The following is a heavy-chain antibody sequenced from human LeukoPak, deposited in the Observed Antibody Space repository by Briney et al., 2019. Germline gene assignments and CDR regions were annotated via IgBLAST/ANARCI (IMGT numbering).Heavy chain of an antibody. D-gene: IGHD3-22*01. CDR2: IKQDGSEK. CDR1: GFTFSSYW. J-gene: IGHJ3*02. V-gene: IGHV3-7*01. CDR3: ASGYTYYYDSSGYYNDAFCI. Sequence: PGGSLRLSCAASGFTFSSYWMSWVRQAPGKGLEWVANIKQDGSEKYYVYSVKGRFTISRDNAKNSLYLQMNSLRAEDTAVYYCASGYTYYYDSSGYYNDAFCIWGQGTMVTVSS.